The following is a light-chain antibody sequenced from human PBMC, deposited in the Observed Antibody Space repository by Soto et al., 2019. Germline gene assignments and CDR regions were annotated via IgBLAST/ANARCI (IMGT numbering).Light chain of an antibody. V-gene: IGKV3-15*01. CDR3: QQYNNWPP. CDR1: QSVSSN. J-gene: IGKJ3*01. CDR2: GAS. Sequence: EIVMTQSPATLSVSPGERATLSCRASQSVSSNLAWYQQKPGQAPRLLIYGASTRATGIPASFSGSGSGTEFTLTISSLQSEDFAVYYCQQYNNWPPFGPGTKVDIK.